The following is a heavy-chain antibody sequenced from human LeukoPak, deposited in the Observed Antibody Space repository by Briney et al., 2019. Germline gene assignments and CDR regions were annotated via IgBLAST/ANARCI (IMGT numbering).Heavy chain of an antibody. D-gene: IGHD6-19*01. CDR1: GFTFRDYG. Sequence: GGSLRLSCTASGFTFRDYGMHWVCQAPGKGPEWVAFITYDGSDKNYADFVKGRFTISRDNAKNTLFLQMNSLTPEDTAVYYCSGWHQDFYYYYMGVWGKGTTVSVSS. CDR2: ITYDGSDK. CDR3: SGWHQDFYYYYMGV. J-gene: IGHJ6*03. V-gene: IGHV3-30*02.